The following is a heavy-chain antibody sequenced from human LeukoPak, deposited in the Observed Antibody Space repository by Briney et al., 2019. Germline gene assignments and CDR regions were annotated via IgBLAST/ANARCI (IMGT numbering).Heavy chain of an antibody. CDR2: INPSGGST. D-gene: IGHD6-13*01. Sequence: ASVKVSSKASGYTFTSYYMHWVRQAPGQGLEWMGIINPSGGSTSYAQKFQGRVTMTRDMSTSTVYMELSSLRSEDTAVYYCATGIAAAGISDYWGQGTLVTVSS. J-gene: IGHJ4*02. CDR1: GYTFTSYY. CDR3: ATGIAAAGISDY. V-gene: IGHV1-46*01.